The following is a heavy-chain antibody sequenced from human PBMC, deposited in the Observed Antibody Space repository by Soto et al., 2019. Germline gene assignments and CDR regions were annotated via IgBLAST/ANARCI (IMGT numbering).Heavy chain of an antibody. CDR2: IWYDGSNK. V-gene: IGHV3-33*01. CDR3: ARGPKSDVASAY. Sequence: QVQLVESGGGVVQPGRSLRLSCAASGFTFSSYGMHWVRQAPGKGLEWVAVIWYDGSNKYYADSVKGRFTISRDNSKNTLYLQMNSLRAEDTAVYYCARGPKSDVASAYWGQGTLVTVSS. J-gene: IGHJ4*02. D-gene: IGHD2-21*01. CDR1: GFTFSSYG.